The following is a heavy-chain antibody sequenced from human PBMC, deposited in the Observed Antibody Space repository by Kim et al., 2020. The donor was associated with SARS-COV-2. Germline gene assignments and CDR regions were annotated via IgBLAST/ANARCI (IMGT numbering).Heavy chain of an antibody. J-gene: IGHJ4*02. CDR2: INHSGST. Sequence: SETLSLTCAVYGGSFSGYYWSWIRQPPGKGLEWIGEINHSGSTNYNPSLKSRVTISVDTSKNQFSLKLSSVTAADTAVYYCARNAMIRTSYWGQGTLVTV. CDR3: ARNAMIRTSY. CDR1: GGSFSGYY. D-gene: IGHD3-22*01. V-gene: IGHV4-34*01.